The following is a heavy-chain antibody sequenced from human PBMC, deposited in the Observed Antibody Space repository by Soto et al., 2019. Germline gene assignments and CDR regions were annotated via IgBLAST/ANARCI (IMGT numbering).Heavy chain of an antibody. CDR3: ARSDGRY. CDR1: GGSISSYY. Sequence: QVQLQESGPGLVKPSETLSLTCTVSGGSISSYYWSWIRQPPGKGLEWIGYIYYSGSTNYNPSLKSRVLISVDTSKNQFSLKLSSVTAADTAVAYCARSDGRYWGQGTLVTVSS. CDR2: IYYSGST. J-gene: IGHJ4*02. V-gene: IGHV4-59*01.